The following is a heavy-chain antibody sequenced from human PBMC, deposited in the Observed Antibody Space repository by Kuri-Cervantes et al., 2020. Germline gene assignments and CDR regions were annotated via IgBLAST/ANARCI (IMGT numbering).Heavy chain of an antibody. CDR3: ARGNIVVVPAAWVPLNWFDP. CDR2: IYTSGST. V-gene: IGHV4-4*07. D-gene: IGHD2-2*01. J-gene: IGHJ5*02. CDR1: GGSISSYY. Sequence: SETLSLTCTVSGGSISSYYWSWIRQPAGKGLEWIGRIYTSGSTNYNPSLKSRVTISVDTSKNQFSLKLSSVTAADTAVYYCARGNIVVVPAAWVPLNWFDPWGQGTLVTVSS.